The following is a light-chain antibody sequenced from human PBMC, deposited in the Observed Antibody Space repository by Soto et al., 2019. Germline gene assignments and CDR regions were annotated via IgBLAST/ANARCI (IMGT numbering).Light chain of an antibody. CDR2: DSS. V-gene: IGKV3-20*01. J-gene: IGKJ2*01. CDR1: QSIISNF. Sequence: EIVLTQSPGTLSLSPGETASLSCWASQSIISNFLAWYKQRRGQPPRLLMYDSSRRASVIPARFTGSGSGTAFTLTISRAEPEDSAVYYCQQTFHSPRTFGQGTRLEI. CDR3: QQTFHSPRT.